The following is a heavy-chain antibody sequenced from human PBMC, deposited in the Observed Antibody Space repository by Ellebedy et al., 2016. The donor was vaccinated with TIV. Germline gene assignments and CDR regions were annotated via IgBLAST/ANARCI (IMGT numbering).Heavy chain of an antibody. J-gene: IGHJ4*02. Sequence: SETLSLTCTVSGVSVMSSYWTWMRQPPGKGLDWIAYVHYSGSPNYNPSLKSRVTISVDTSKNQFSLRLSSVTAADTAMYYCARYTVTPRLRFDYWGQGTLVTVSS. D-gene: IGHD4-17*01. CDR2: VHYSGSP. CDR3: ARYTVTPRLRFDY. CDR1: GVSVMSSY. V-gene: IGHV4-59*02.